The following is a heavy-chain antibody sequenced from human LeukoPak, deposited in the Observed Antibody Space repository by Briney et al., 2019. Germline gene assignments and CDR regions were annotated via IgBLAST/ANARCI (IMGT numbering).Heavy chain of an antibody. CDR1: GGSLSSYY. J-gene: IGHJ4*02. V-gene: IGHV4-4*07. CDR3: ARGFNYYDSTGYYYRE. Sequence: SETLSLTCTVSGGSLSSYYWSWIRQPAGKGLEWIGRIYTSGSTNYNPSLKSRVTMSVDTSKNQFSLIVSSVTTADTAVYYRARGFNYYDSTGYYYREWGQGTLVTVSS. CDR2: IYTSGST. D-gene: IGHD3-22*01.